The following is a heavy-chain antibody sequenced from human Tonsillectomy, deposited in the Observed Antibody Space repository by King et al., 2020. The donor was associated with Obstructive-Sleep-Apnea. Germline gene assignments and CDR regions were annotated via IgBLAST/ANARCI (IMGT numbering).Heavy chain of an antibody. CDR1: GFTFSSYA. Sequence: VQLVESGGGLVQPGGSLRLSCAASGFTFSSYAMHWVRQAPGKGLEYVSAISSNGGSTYYANSVKGRFTISRDNSKNTLYLQMGSLRAEDMAVYYCARVGGSYPYYYYYYGMDVWGQGTTVTVSS. V-gene: IGHV3-64*01. J-gene: IGHJ6*02. D-gene: IGHD1-26*01. CDR2: ISSNGGST. CDR3: ARVGGSYPYYYYYYGMDV.